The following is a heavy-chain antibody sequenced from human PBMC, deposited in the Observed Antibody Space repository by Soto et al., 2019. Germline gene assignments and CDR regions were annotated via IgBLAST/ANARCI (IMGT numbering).Heavy chain of an antibody. J-gene: IGHJ4*02. V-gene: IGHV3-23*01. CDR2: ISGSGGST. CDR3: AKYSSRFYYFDY. D-gene: IGHD6-13*01. Sequence: GGSLRLSCAASGFTFSSYAMSWVRQAPGKGLEWDSAISGSGGSTYYADSVKGRFTISRDNSKNTLYLQMNSLRAEDTAVYYCAKYSSRFYYFDYWGQGTLVTVSS. CDR1: GFTFSSYA.